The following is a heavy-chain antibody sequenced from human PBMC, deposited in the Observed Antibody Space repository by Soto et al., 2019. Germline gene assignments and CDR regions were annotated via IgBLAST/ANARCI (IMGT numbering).Heavy chain of an antibody. J-gene: IGHJ5*02. D-gene: IGHD3-3*01. CDR1: GGTFSSYA. CDR3: ARGVAVSERFLEWLSYNWFDP. CDR2: IIPIFGTA. Sequence: VASVKVSCKASGGTFSSYAISWVRQAPGQGLEWMGGIIPIFGTANYAQKFQGRVTITADESTSTAYMELSSLRSEDTAVYYCARGVAVSERFLEWLSYNWFDPWGQGTLVTVSS. V-gene: IGHV1-69*13.